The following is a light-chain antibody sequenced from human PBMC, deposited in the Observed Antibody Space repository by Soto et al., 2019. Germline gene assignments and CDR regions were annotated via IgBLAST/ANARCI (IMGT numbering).Light chain of an antibody. CDR3: QQANSFPRT. CDR1: QAISTW. V-gene: IGKV1D-12*01. Sequence: DIQMTQSPSSVSASVGDRVTITCRASQAISTWLAWYQQNPGKGPKLLIYSASNLQSGVTSRFSGSGSGTDFTLTISSLQPEAFATYYCQQANSFPRTFGQGTKVEIK. J-gene: IGKJ1*01. CDR2: SAS.